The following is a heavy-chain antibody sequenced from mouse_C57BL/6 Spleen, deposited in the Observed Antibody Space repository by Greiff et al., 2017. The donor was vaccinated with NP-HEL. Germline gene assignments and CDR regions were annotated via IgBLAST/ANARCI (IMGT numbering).Heavy chain of an antibody. V-gene: IGHV1-80*01. CDR1: GYAFSSYW. Sequence: QVQLQQSGAELVKPGASVKISCKASGYAFSSYWMNWVKQRPGKGLEWIGQIYPGDGDTNYNGKFKGKATLTADKSSSTAYMQLSSLTSEDSAVYFCARGSNYLYYAMDYWGQGTSVTVSS. CDR3: ARGSNYLYYAMDY. CDR2: IYPGDGDT. J-gene: IGHJ4*01. D-gene: IGHD2-5*01.